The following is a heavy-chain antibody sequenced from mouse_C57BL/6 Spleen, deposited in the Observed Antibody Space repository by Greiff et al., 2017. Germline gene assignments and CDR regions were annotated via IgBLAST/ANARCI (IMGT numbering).Heavy chain of an antibody. CDR1: GYAFSSSW. CDR2: IYPGDGDT. Sequence: QVQLQQSGPELVKPGASVKISCKASGYAFSSSWMNWVKQRPGKGLEWIGRIYPGDGDTNYNGKFKGKATLTADKSSSTAYMQLSSLTSEDSAVYFCAREDPGYWGQGTTRTVSS. CDR3: AREDPGY. J-gene: IGHJ2*01. V-gene: IGHV1-82*01.